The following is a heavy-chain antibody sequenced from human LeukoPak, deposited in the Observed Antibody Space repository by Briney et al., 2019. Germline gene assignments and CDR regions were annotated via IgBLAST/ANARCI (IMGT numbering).Heavy chain of an antibody. V-gene: IGHV3-30*18. J-gene: IGHJ4*02. CDR1: GFTFSSYG. CDR3: ANEVGDYGDCGGVY. CDR2: ISYDGSNK. D-gene: IGHD4-17*01. Sequence: GGSLRLSCAASGFTFSSYGMHWVRQAPGKGLEWVAVISYDGSNKYYADSVKGRFTISRDNSKNTLYLQMNSLRAEDTAVYYRANEVGDYGDCGGVYWGQGTLVTVSS.